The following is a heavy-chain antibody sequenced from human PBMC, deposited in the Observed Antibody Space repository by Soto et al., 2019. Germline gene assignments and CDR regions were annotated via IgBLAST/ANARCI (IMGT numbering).Heavy chain of an antibody. J-gene: IGHJ5*02. CDR2: ISHDGSEK. CDR1: GFTLSNYG. Sequence: QVQLVESGGGVVQPGRSLILSCAASGFTLSNYGMHWVRQAPGRGLEWVAMISHDGSEKYYVDSVKGRFTISRDNSKNTLYLQMHSLRPEDTAVYYCAKDLYSSGWYNYFDPWGQGTLVTVSS. CDR3: AKDLYSSGWYNYFDP. V-gene: IGHV3-30*18. D-gene: IGHD6-19*01.